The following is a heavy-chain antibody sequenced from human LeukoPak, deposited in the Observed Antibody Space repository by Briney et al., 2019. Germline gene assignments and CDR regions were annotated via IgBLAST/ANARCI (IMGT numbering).Heavy chain of an antibody. CDR3: ARVRLVDYDSSGYSGYFDY. CDR1: GYTFTSYA. J-gene: IGHJ4*02. CDR2: INTNTGNP. Sequence: ASVKVSCKASGYTFTSYAMNWVRQAPGQGLEWMGWINTNTGNPTYAQGFTGRFVFSLDTSVSTAYLQISSLKAEDTAVYYCARVRLVDYDSSGYSGYFDYWGQGTLVTVSS. V-gene: IGHV7-4-1*02. D-gene: IGHD3-22*01.